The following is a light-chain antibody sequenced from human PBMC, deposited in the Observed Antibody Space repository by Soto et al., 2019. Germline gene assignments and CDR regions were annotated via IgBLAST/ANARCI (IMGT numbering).Light chain of an antibody. V-gene: IGKV3-20*01. CDR2: GAS. Sequence: PATPSFSPWERATPPRRASQSVSSNLAWYQQKPGQAPRLLIYGASTRATGIPARFSGSGSGTDFTLTISRLEPEDFAVYYCQQYGSSPRTFGQGTRWRS. CDR1: QSVSSN. CDR3: QQYGSSPRT. J-gene: IGKJ1*01.